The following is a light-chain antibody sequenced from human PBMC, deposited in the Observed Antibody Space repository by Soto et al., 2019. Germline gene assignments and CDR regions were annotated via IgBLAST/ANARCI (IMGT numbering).Light chain of an antibody. J-gene: IGKJ4*01. Sequence: DIQMTQSPSTLSASVGDRVTITCRASQSINKFLAWYQQKPGKAPKVLIYKTSNLESGVPSRFSGSGSGTEFTLTISSLQPDDFATYYCQQYDGYPLTFGGGTKVEIQ. CDR3: QQYDGYPLT. CDR2: KTS. V-gene: IGKV1-5*03. CDR1: QSINKF.